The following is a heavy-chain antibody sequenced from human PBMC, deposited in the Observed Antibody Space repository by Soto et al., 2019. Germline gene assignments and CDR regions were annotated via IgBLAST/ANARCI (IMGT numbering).Heavy chain of an antibody. Sequence: ASVKVSCKASGYTFTSYDINWVRQATGQGLEWMGWMNPNSGNTGYAQKFQGRVTMTRNTSINTAYMELSSLRSEDTAVYYCARGRVLSKWSCSWYLEPASGDWGKGTLVTVSS. CDR2: MNPNSGNT. V-gene: IGHV1-8*01. D-gene: IGHD6-13*01. CDR3: ARGRVLSKWSCSWYLEPASGD. CDR1: GYTFTSYD. J-gene: IGHJ4*02.